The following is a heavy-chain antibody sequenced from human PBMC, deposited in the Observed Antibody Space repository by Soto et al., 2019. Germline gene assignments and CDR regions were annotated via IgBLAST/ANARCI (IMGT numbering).Heavy chain of an antibody. J-gene: IGHJ4*02. CDR1: GGSFSGYY. D-gene: IGHD3-9*01. CDR3: ARHYPNYDILTGYYMGLFDY. Sequence: SETLSLTCAVYGGSFSGYYWNWLRQPPGTGLEWIGEINHSGSTNYNPSLKSRVTISVDTSKNQFSLKLTSVTAADTAVYYCARHYPNYDILTGYYMGLFDYWGQGTLVTVSS. CDR2: INHSGST. V-gene: IGHV4-34*01.